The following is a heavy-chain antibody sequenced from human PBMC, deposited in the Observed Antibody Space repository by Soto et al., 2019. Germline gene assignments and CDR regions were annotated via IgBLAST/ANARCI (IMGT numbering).Heavy chain of an antibody. CDR1: GGTFSSYA. Sequence: SVKVSCKASGGTFSSYAISWVRQAPGQGLEWMGGIIPIFGTANYAQKFQGRVTITADESTSTAYMELSSLRSEDTAVYYCARGLTHCTNGVCYAFDIWGQGTMVTVSS. J-gene: IGHJ3*02. CDR3: ARGLTHCTNGVCYAFDI. V-gene: IGHV1-69*13. D-gene: IGHD2-8*01. CDR2: IIPIFGTA.